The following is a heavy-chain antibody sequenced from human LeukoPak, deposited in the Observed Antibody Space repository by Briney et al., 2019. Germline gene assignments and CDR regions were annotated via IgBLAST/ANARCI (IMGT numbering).Heavy chain of an antibody. V-gene: IGHV1-8*01. J-gene: IGHJ4*02. D-gene: IGHD2-2*01. CDR3: ARVLPHYIVVVPAALNEAEANFDY. CDR1: GYTFTSYD. CDR2: MNPNSGNT. Sequence: GASVKVSCKASGYTFTSYDINWVRQATGQGLEWMGWMNPNSGNTGYAQKFQGRVTMTRNTSISTAYMELSSLRSEDTAVYYCARVLPHYIVVVPAALNEAEANFDYWGQGTLVTVSS.